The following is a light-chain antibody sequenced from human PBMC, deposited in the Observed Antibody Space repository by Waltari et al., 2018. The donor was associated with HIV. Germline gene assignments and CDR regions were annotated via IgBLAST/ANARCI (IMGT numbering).Light chain of an antibody. CDR1: SPNLGDNA. CDR2: SNN. V-gene: IGLV1-44*01. CDR3: ATLDDSLNGPV. Sequence: QSVLTQPPSVSGTPGQRVTISCSVSSPNLGDNAVSWYQQSPGTAPKLLLDSNNQRPSGVPDRFSGSKSGTSASLAISGLQSEDEADYYCATLDDSLNGPVFGGGTKVTVL. J-gene: IGLJ2*01.